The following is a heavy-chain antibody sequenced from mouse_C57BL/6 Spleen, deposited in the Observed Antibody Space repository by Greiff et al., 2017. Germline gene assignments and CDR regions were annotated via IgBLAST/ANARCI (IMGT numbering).Heavy chain of an antibody. J-gene: IGHJ3*01. CDR3: ARRLYYGSSSFAY. D-gene: IGHD1-1*01. Sequence: QVQLQQPGAELVKPGASVKLSCKASGYTFTSYWMHWVKQRPGQGLEWIGMIHPNSGSTNYNEKFKSKATLTVDKSSSTAYMQLSSLTSEDSAVYYCARRLYYGSSSFAYWGQGTLVTVSA. CDR2: IHPNSGST. CDR1: GYTFTSYW. V-gene: IGHV1-64*01.